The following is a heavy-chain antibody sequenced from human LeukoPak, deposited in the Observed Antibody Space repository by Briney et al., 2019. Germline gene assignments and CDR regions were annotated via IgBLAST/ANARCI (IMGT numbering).Heavy chain of an antibody. Sequence: GGSLRLSCAASGFTFSSYAMNWVRQAPGKGLEWVSAISGSGGSTYYADSVKGRFTISRDNSKNTLYLQMNSLRAEDTAVYYCAKDPYYYDSSGYPDYWGQGTLVTVSS. D-gene: IGHD3-22*01. CDR2: ISGSGGST. V-gene: IGHV3-23*01. CDR3: AKDPYYYDSSGYPDY. CDR1: GFTFSSYA. J-gene: IGHJ4*02.